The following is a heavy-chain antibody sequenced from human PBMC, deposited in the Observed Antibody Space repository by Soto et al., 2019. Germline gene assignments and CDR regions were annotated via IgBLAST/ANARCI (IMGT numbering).Heavy chain of an antibody. CDR1: GITFDDYA. V-gene: IGHV3-9*01. CDR2: ISWNSGSI. Sequence: GGSLRLSCAASGITFDDYAMHWVRQAPGKGLEWVSGISWNSGSIGYADSVKGRFTISRDNAKNSLYLQMNSLRAEDTALYYCAKVSGGGATFRAAFDIWGQGTMVTVSS. D-gene: IGHD3-16*01. J-gene: IGHJ3*02. CDR3: AKVSGGGATFRAAFDI.